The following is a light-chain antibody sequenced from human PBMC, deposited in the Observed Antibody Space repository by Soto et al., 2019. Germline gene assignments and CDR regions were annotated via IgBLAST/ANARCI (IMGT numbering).Light chain of an antibody. CDR2: DVS. CDR1: SADIGAFNY. V-gene: IGLV2-14*03. Sequence: QSALTQPASVSGSPGQSITISCAGTSADIGAFNYVSWYQHHPDKAPKLLIYDVSARPSGVSTRFSASKSANTASLTISGLQADYEADYYCCSYSTTSALVFGGGTKLTVL. CDR3: CSYSTTSALV. J-gene: IGLJ2*01.